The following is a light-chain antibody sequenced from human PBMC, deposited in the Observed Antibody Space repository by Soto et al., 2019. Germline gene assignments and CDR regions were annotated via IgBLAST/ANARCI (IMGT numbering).Light chain of an antibody. V-gene: IGKV3-20*01. Sequence: EIVLTQSPGTLALSPGERPTLSCRASKSVSSSYLAWYQQKPGKAPRLLIYGASSRATGIPERFSGSGSGTDFTLTISRLEPEDFAVYYCQQYGSSPWTFGQGTKVDIK. CDR1: KSVSSSY. CDR2: GAS. CDR3: QQYGSSPWT. J-gene: IGKJ1*01.